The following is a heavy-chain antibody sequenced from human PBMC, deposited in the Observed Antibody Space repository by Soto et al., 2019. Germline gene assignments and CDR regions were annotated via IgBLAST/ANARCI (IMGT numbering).Heavy chain of an antibody. CDR1: GFTFGDYA. Sequence: GGSLRLSCTASGFTFGDYAMSWVRQAPGKGLEWVSFIRSKIYGGTTEYAASVKDRFTISRDDSKSIAYLQMNSLKTEDTAVYYCTKKLVGYCTGSSCYGAFDVWGQGTMVT. V-gene: IGHV3-49*04. CDR3: TKKLVGYCTGSSCYGAFDV. CDR2: IRSKIYGGTT. J-gene: IGHJ3*01. D-gene: IGHD2-15*01.